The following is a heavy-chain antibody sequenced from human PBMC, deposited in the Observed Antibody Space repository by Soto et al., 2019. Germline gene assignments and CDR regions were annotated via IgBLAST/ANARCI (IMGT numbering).Heavy chain of an antibody. CDR2: ISAHNGNT. Sequence: QVHLVQSGAEVKKPRASVKVSCKASGYTFTSYGITWVRQAPGQGLEWMGWISAHNGNTDYAQKLQGRVIVTRDTSTSTAYLEPRSLRSDATAVYDCARGMYGDYWGQGALVTVSS. D-gene: IGHD2-8*01. V-gene: IGHV1-18*01. CDR1: GYTFTSYG. J-gene: IGHJ4*02. CDR3: ARGMYGDY.